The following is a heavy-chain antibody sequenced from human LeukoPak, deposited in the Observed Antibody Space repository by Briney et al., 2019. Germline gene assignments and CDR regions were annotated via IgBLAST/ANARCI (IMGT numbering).Heavy chain of an antibody. J-gene: IGHJ4*02. CDR3: ARGGYFDY. V-gene: IGHV3-53*01. Sequence: PGGSLRLSCAASGFTFSSYSMNWVRQAPGKGLEWVSVIYSGGSTYYADSVKGRFTISRDNSKNTLYLQMNSLRAEDTAVYYCARGGYFDYWGQGTLVTVSS. CDR2: IYSGGST. CDR1: GFTFSSYS.